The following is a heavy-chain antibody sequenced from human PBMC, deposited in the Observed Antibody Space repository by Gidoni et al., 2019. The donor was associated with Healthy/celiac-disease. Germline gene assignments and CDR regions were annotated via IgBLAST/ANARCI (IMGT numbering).Heavy chain of an antibody. CDR2: ISSSGSTI. V-gene: IGHV3-48*03. CDR1: GFTFSSYE. D-gene: IGHD6-13*01. J-gene: IGHJ4*02. Sequence: EVQLVESGGGLVQPGGSLRLSCAASGFTFSSYEMNWVRQAPGKGLEWVSYISSSGSTIYYADSVKGRFTISRDNAKNSLYLQMNSLRAEDTAVYYCARDLSIAAAGDYWGQGTLVTVSS. CDR3: ARDLSIAAAGDY.